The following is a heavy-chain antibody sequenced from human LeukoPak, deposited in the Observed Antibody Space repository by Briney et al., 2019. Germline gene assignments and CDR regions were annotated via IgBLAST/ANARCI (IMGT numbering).Heavy chain of an antibody. CDR3: ARDPSNSSGYHAHFDS. J-gene: IGHJ4*02. CDR2: ISCYNGDT. D-gene: IGHD3-22*01. Sequence: GASVNVSCMASGYTFTRHGIGWVRQAPGQGLEWMGWISCYNGDTMYAQNVQGRVTMTTDTSTRTAYIELRSLSSDDTAMYYCARDPSNSSGYHAHFDSWGQGTLVTVSS. V-gene: IGHV1-18*01. CDR1: GYTFTRHG.